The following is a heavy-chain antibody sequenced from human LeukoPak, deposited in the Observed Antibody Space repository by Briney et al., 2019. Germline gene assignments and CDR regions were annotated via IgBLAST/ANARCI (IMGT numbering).Heavy chain of an antibody. D-gene: IGHD6-19*01. CDR1: GYTFTSYG. J-gene: IGHJ4*02. V-gene: IGHV1-18*01. Sequence: ASVKVSCKASGYTFTSYGISWVRQAPGQGLEWMGWISAYNGNTNYAQKLQGRVTMTTDTSTSTAYMELSSLRSEDTAVYYCARGRAVAGTGDYWGQGTLVTVSS. CDR2: ISAYNGNT. CDR3: ARGRAVAGTGDY.